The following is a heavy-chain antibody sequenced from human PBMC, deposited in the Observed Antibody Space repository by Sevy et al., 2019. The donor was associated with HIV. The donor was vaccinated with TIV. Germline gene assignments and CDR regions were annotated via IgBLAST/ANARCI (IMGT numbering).Heavy chain of an antibody. D-gene: IGHD3-16*01. J-gene: IGHJ5*02. V-gene: IGHV3-48*02. CDR1: GFTFSSYS. CDR3: VRDALDYVWGNTYNWFDP. Sequence: GDSLKISCAASGFTFSSYSMNWVRQAPGKGLEWISYISSSSSTIYYADSVKGRFTISRDNAKNSLYLQMNSLRDEDTAVYYCVRDALDYVWGNTYNWFDPWGQGTLVTVSS. CDR2: ISSSSSTI.